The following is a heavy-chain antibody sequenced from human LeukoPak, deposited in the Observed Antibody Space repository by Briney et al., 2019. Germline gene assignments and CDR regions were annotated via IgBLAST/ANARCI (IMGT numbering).Heavy chain of an antibody. CDR2: ISAYNGNT. D-gene: IGHD6-6*01. Sequence: ASVKVSCKASGYTFTSYGISWVRQAPGQGLEWMGWISAYNGNTNYAQKLQGRVTMTRDTSVSTAYMELSRLRSDDTAVYYCARQRPRLYSSSGSWFDPWGQGALVTVSS. J-gene: IGHJ5*02. CDR1: GYTFTSYG. V-gene: IGHV1-18*01. CDR3: ARQRPRLYSSSGSWFDP.